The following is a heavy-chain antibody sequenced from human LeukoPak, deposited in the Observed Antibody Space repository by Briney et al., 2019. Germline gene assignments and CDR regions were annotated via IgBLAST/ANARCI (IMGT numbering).Heavy chain of an antibody. V-gene: IGHV4-61*05. CDR2: IYYSGST. Sequence: PSETLSLTCTVSGGSISSSSYYWSWIRQPPGKGLEWIGYIYYSGSTNYNPSLKSRVTISVDTSKNQFSLKLSSVTAADTAVYYCARTYSSSWSNYYYYGMDVWGQGTTVTVSS. J-gene: IGHJ6*02. CDR1: GGSISSSSYY. CDR3: ARTYSSSWSNYYYYGMDV. D-gene: IGHD6-13*01.